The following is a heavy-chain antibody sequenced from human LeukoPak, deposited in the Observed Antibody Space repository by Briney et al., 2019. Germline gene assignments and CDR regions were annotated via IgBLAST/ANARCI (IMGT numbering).Heavy chain of an antibody. CDR1: GFTFSSYW. J-gene: IGHJ4*02. CDR3: ARDGPASQSDY. Sequence: GGSLRLSCAASGFTFSSYWMSWVRQAPGKGLGWVANIKQDGSEKYYVDSVKGRFTISRDNAKNSLYLQMNSLRAEDTAVYYCARDGPASQSDYWGQGTLVTVSS. CDR2: IKQDGSEK. D-gene: IGHD6-25*01. V-gene: IGHV3-7*01.